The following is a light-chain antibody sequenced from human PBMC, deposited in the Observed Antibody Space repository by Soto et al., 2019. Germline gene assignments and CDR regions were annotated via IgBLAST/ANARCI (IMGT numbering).Light chain of an antibody. CDR2: KAS. CDR1: QSISTW. Sequence: DIQMTQSPSTLSASVGDRVTITCRASQSISTWLAWYQQKPGKAPKLLIYKASSLESGVPSRFSGSGSGTEFTLTINSLQPDAFATYYCQQYNTYTLTFGGGNKVEIK. CDR3: QQYNTYTLT. V-gene: IGKV1-5*03. J-gene: IGKJ4*01.